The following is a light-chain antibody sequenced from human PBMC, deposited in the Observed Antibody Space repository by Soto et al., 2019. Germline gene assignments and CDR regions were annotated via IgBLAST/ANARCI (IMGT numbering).Light chain of an antibody. CDR2: DAS. V-gene: IGKV3-11*01. CDR1: QSVSSY. Sequence: EIVLTQSPATLSLSPGERATLSCRASQSVSSYLAWYQQKPGQAPRLLIYDASNRATGIPARFSGSGSGTDFTLTTSSLEPEDFAVYYCQQRSNWPSFSQGTKLEIK. J-gene: IGKJ2*01. CDR3: QQRSNWPS.